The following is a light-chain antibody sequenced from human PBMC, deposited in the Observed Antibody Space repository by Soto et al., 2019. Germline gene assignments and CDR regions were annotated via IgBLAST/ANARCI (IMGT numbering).Light chain of an antibody. CDR3: QQYSDWPPLT. CDR2: GAS. CDR1: QSIGSN. V-gene: IGKV3-15*01. Sequence: EILMTQSPAILSVSPGEGATLSCRASQSIGSNLAWYQQKPGQAPRLLIYGASTRATGIPAKFSGSGSGTEFTLTINNLQSEDFAVYFCQQYSDWPPLTFGQGTKVEIK. J-gene: IGKJ1*01.